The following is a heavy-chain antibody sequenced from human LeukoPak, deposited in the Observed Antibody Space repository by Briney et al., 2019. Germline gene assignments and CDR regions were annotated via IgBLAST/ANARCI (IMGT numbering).Heavy chain of an antibody. V-gene: IGHV4-34*01. Sequence: PETLSLTCAVYGGSFSGYYWSWIRQPPGKGLEWIGEINHSGSTNYNPSLKSRVTISVDTSKNQFSLKLSSVTAADTAVYYCARLAVAGTFDWFDPWGQGTLVTVSS. CDR3: ARLAVAGTFDWFDP. CDR1: GGSFSGYY. J-gene: IGHJ5*02. CDR2: INHSGST. D-gene: IGHD6-19*01.